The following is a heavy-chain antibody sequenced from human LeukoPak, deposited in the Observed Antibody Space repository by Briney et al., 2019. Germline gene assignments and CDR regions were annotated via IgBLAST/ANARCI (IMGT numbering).Heavy chain of an antibody. J-gene: IGHJ5*02. CDR1: VFTFDDYA. CDR2: ISWNSGSI. CDR3: AKGLSSGWLDWFDP. V-gene: IGHV3-9*03. Sequence: GRSLRLSCAASVFTFDDYAMHWVRQAPGKGLEWVSGISWNSGSIGYADSVKGRFTISRDNAKNSLYLQMNSLRAEDMALYYCAKGLSSGWLDWFDPWGQGTLVTVSS. D-gene: IGHD6-19*01.